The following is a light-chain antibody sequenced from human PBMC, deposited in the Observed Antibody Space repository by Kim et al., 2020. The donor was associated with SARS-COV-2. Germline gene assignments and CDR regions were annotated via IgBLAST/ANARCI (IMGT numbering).Light chain of an antibody. Sequence: SYELTQPPSVSVSPGQTASITCSGHKLGNKYAFWYQQKPGQSPVLVIYEDTKRPSGIPERFSGSNSGNTATLTISETQPMDEADYYCQAWDGSTVVFGGG. V-gene: IGLV3-1*01. CDR1: KLGNKY. CDR3: QAWDGSTVV. J-gene: IGLJ2*01. CDR2: EDT.